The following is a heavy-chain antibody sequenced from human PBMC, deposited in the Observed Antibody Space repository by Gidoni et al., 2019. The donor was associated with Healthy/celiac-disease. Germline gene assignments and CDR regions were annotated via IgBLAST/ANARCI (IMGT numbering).Heavy chain of an antibody. D-gene: IGHD5-18*01. CDR2: INSAGSST. CDR1: GITFRSYW. J-gene: IGHJ4*02. Sequence: EVQLVESGGGLVQPGGSLRIPCAACGITFRSYWMHWVRQATGKGLVWVSRINSAGSSTNYADSVKGRFTISRDNAKNTLYLQMNILRVEDTAVYYCAREYRYGDPCPSDYWGQGTLVTVSS. CDR3: AREYRYGDPCPSDY. V-gene: IGHV3-74*01.